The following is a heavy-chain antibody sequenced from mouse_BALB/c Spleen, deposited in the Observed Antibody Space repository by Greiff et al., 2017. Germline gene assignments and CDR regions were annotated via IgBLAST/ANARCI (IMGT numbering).Heavy chain of an antibody. Sequence: EVKLVESGGGLVKPGGSLKLSCAASGFTFSSYTMSWVRQTPEKRLEWVATISSDGGNTYYTDSVKGRFTISRDNAKNNLYLQMSSLRSEDTALYYCARSLPGYAMDYWGQGTSVTVSS. CDR1: GFTFSSYT. V-gene: IGHV5-9*03. CDR2: ISSDGGNT. J-gene: IGHJ4*01. CDR3: ARSLPGYAMDY.